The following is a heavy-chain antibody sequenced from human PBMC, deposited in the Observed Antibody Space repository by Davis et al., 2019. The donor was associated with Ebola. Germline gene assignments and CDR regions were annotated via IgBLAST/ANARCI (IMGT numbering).Heavy chain of an antibody. D-gene: IGHD2-8*01. Sequence: ASVKVSCKASGYTFSSYGISWVRQAPGQGLEWMGWISPFSGNTLYAQNLQDRVTMTRDTSTTTVYMELRSLRPDDTAVYYCAKRRDNGGNYFDHWGQGTLVTVAS. V-gene: IGHV1-18*01. CDR3: AKRRDNGGNYFDH. J-gene: IGHJ4*02. CDR1: GYTFSSYG. CDR2: ISPFSGNT.